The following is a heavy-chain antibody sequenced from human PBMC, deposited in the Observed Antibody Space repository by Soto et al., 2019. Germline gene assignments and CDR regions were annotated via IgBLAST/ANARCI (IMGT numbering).Heavy chain of an antibody. CDR1: GYTFTSYY. J-gene: IGHJ6*02. CDR3: ARDGGYCSGGSCYNYYYYGMDV. CDR2: INPSGGST. D-gene: IGHD2-15*01. Sequence: GASVKVSCKASGYTFTSYYMHWVRQAPGQGLEWMGIINPSGGSTSYAQKFQGRVTMTRDTSTSTVYMELSSLRSEDTAVYYCARDGGYCSGGSCYNYYYYGMDVWGQGTTVTVYS. V-gene: IGHV1-46*01.